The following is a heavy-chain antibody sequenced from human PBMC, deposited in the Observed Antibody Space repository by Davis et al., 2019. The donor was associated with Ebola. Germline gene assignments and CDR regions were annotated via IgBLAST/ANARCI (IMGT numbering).Heavy chain of an antibody. D-gene: IGHD1-26*01. Sequence: HSQTPSLTRAISGDSVPGNNGAWHWPRQSPSRGLDWLGRTYYTSKCHNDYAESAKSRIPINPDTPKNQFSLQLNSVTPEDTAVDYCVRGWGRSGLDVWGQGTTVTVSS. V-gene: IGHV6-1*01. CDR2: TYYTSKCHN. CDR3: VRGWGRSGLDV. CDR1: GDSVPGNNGA. J-gene: IGHJ6*02.